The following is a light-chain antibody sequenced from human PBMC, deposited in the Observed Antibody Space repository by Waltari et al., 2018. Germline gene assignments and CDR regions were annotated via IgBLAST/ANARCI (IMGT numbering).Light chain of an antibody. CDR2: SNN. CDR1: SSNIGSNT. CDR3: AAWDDSLNGNWV. V-gene: IGLV1-44*01. Sequence: QSVLTQPPSASGTPGQRVTISCSGSSSNIGSNTVNWYQQLPGTAPKLLIYSNNPRPSGVPVRFSGSKSGTSASLAISGLQSEDEADYYCAAWDDSLNGNWVFGGGTKLTVL. J-gene: IGLJ3*02.